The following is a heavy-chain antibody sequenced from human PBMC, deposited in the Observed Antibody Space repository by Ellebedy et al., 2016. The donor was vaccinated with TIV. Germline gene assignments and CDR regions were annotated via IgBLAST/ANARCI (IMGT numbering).Heavy chain of an antibody. CDR3: TRHEDCGGYCDWFDP. CDR1: GFSFSGSV. CDR2: IRSKADSYAT. D-gene: IGHD2-21*02. V-gene: IGHV3-73*01. J-gene: IGHJ5*02. Sequence: GESLKISCAASGFSFSGSVVHWVRQASGKGLGWVGRIRSKADSYATGYAASVKGRFIISRDDSRDTAYLQMNSLKTEDTAVYYCTRHEDCGGYCDWFDPWGQGTLVTVSS.